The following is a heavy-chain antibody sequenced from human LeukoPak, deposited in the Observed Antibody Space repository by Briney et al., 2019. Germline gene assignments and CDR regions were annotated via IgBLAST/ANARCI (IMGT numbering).Heavy chain of an antibody. Sequence: GGSLRLSCAAPGFAFRKYYMSWIRQAPGKGLEWLSYISDSGPSLYCVDSVKGRFTISRDNAKNTLYLQMNSLRAEDTAVYYCARDKSYYDSRGDYPKNGFDSWGQGTLVTVSS. D-gene: IGHD3-22*01. J-gene: IGHJ5*01. CDR3: ARDKSYYDSRGDYPKNGFDS. CDR2: ISDSGPSL. V-gene: IGHV3-11*01. CDR1: GFAFRKYY.